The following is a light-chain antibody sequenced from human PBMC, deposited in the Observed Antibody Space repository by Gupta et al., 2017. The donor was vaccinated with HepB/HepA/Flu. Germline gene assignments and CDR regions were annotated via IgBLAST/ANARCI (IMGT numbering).Light chain of an antibody. Sequence: QSVLTQPPSVSAAPGQKVTISCSGSSSNIGYSYVSWYQQLPETAPRLLIYDNNKRPSGIPDRFSGSRSGTSATLAITGLQTEGEADYYCGTWDSSLSAVVFGGGTKVTAL. CDR3: GTWDSSLSAVV. V-gene: IGLV1-51*01. J-gene: IGLJ2*01. CDR1: SSNIGYSY. CDR2: DNN.